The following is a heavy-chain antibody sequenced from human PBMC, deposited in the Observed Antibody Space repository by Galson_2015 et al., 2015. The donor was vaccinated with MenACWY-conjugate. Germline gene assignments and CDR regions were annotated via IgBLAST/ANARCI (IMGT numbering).Heavy chain of an antibody. CDR3: ARWVAVKMIEY. D-gene: IGHD6-19*01. CDR1: GASISTDY. CDR2: IHYSGST. V-gene: IGHV4-59*01. Sequence: SEPLSLTCSVSGASISTDYWSWTRQPPGKGLEWIGYIHYSGSTKYNPSLKTRITMSLDTSENQFSLKLSSVTAADTAVYYCARWVAVKMIEYCGQGTLVTVSS. J-gene: IGHJ4*02.